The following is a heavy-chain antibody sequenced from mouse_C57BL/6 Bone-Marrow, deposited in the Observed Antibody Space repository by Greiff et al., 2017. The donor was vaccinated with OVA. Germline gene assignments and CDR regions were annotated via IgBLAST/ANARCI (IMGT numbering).Heavy chain of an antibody. Sequence: VQLVESGAELARPGASVKMSCKASGYTFTSYTMHWVKQRPGPGLEWIGYINPSSGYTKYNQKFKDKATLTAAKSSSTAYMQLSSLTSEDSAVYYCARSYYGSPLYAMDYWGQGTSVTVSS. CDR3: ARSYYGSPLYAMDY. V-gene: IGHV1-4*01. CDR2: INPSSGYT. CDR1: GYTFTSYT. J-gene: IGHJ4*01. D-gene: IGHD1-1*01.